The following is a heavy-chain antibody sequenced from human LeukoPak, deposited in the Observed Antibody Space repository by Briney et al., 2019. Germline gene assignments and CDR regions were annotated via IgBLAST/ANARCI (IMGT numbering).Heavy chain of an antibody. CDR2: MNPNSGNT. CDR1: GYTFTSYD. J-gene: IGHJ6*02. Sequence: ASVKVSCKASGYTFTSYDINWVRQATGQGLEWMGWMNPNSGNTGYAQKFQGRATMTRNTSISTAYMELSSLRSEDTAVYYCARGFRTTVVYYYYYGMDVWGQGTTVTVSS. CDR3: ARGFRTTVVYYYYYGMDV. D-gene: IGHD4-23*01. V-gene: IGHV1-8*01.